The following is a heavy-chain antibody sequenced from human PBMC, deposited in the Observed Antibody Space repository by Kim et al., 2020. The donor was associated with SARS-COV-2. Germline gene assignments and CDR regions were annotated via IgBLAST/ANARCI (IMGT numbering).Heavy chain of an antibody. J-gene: IGHJ2*01. D-gene: IGHD2-2*01. CDR1: GFTFSNYR. Sequence: GGSLRLSCAASGFTFSNYRMHWVRQAPGEGLVWVARISSGGSGTTNYADSVKGRFTISRDNDKNMLYLEMNSLRAEDTAVYYCGRGSNSTRYWDLDLWGRGTTVAVSS. CDR3: GRGSNSTRYWDLDL. CDR2: ISSGGSGTT. V-gene: IGHV3-74*01.